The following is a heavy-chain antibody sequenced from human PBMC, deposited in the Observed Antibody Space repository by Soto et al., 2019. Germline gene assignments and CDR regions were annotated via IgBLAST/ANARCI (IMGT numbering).Heavy chain of an antibody. CDR2: IKSKTDGGTT. Sequence: EVQLVESGGGLVKPGGSLRLSCAASGFTFSNAWMNWVRQAPGKGLEWVGRIKSKTDGGTTDYAAPVKGRFTISRDDSKNTLYLQMNSLKTEDTAVYYCTTDLKGFLRYFDWFHMDVWGQGTTVTVSS. CDR3: TTDLKGFLRYFDWFHMDV. D-gene: IGHD3-9*01. CDR1: GFTFSNAW. J-gene: IGHJ6*02. V-gene: IGHV3-15*07.